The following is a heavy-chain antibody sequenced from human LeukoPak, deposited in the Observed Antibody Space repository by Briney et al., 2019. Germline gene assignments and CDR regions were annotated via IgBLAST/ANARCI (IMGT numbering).Heavy chain of an antibody. CDR2: ISSSGSTI. CDR3: AKDSLAYCGGDCYSQVSEYFQY. J-gene: IGHJ1*01. D-gene: IGHD2-21*02. Sequence: GGSLRLSCAASGFTFSSYEMNWVRQAPGKGLEWVSYISSSGSTIYYADSVKGRFIISRDNSKNTLYLQMNSLRAEDTAVYYCAKDSLAYCGGDCYSQVSEYFQYWGQGTLVTVSS. CDR1: GFTFSSYE. V-gene: IGHV3-48*03.